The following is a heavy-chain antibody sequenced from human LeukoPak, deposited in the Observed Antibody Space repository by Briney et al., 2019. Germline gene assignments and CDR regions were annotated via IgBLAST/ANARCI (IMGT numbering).Heavy chain of an antibody. CDR1: GGSFSGYY. V-gene: IGHV4-34*01. J-gene: IGHJ3*02. D-gene: IGHD3-22*01. CDR3: ARDGYSSGYYYNDAFDI. Sequence: PSETLSLTCAVYGGSFSGYYWSWIRQPPGKGLEWIGEINHSGSTNYNPSLKSRVTISVDTSKNQFSLKLSSVTAADTAVYYCARDGYSSGYYYNDAFDIWGQGTMVTVSS. CDR2: INHSGST.